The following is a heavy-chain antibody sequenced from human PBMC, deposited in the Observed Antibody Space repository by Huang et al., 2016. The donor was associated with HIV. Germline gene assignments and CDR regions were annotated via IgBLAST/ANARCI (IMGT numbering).Heavy chain of an antibody. CDR3: AKRFIAYDCFDH. Sequence: QVKLVESGGGVAQPGRSLRLSCAASGFSFSTYNMHCVRQAPGKGVEGVAIISYDGSNEDYMDSVKGRFTISRDNSKNTLYLQMNTLRPEDTAVYYCAKRFIAYDCFDHWGQGTLVTVSS. V-gene: IGHV3-30*18. CDR1: GFSFSTYN. J-gene: IGHJ5*02. CDR2: ISYDGSNE. D-gene: IGHD5-12*01.